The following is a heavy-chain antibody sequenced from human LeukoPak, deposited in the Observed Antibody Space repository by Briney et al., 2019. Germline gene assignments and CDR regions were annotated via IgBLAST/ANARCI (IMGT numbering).Heavy chain of an antibody. V-gene: IGHV3-7*01. J-gene: IGHJ6*02. CDR3: ARIRIVGVEAYYGMDV. Sequence: GGSLRLSCAASGFTFSSYWMSWVRQAPGKGLEWVANIKQDGSEKYYVDSVKGRFTISRDNAKNSLYLQMNSLRAEDTAVYYCARIRIVGVEAYYGMDVWGQGTTVTVSS. D-gene: IGHD1-26*01. CDR2: IKQDGSEK. CDR1: GFTFSSYW.